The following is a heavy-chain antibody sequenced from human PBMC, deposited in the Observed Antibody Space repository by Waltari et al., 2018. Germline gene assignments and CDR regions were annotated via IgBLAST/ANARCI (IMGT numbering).Heavy chain of an antibody. CDR1: GYSFTNYR. J-gene: IGHJ5*02. Sequence: EVQLVQSGAGVKKPGESMKNSCKGSGYSFTNYRTGRVGQVTGKGLEWMGIIYPGDSDTRYSPSFQGQVTISADKSISTAYLQWSSLKASDTAMYYCARQGYYGSGDWFDPWGQGTLVTVSS. CDR3: ARQGYYGSGDWFDP. CDR2: IYPGDSDT. D-gene: IGHD3-10*01. V-gene: IGHV5-51*01.